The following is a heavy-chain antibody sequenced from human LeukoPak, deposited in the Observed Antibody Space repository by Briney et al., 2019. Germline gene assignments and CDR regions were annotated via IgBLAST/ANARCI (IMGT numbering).Heavy chain of an antibody. CDR3: AREMVSIVVVPAAIASYYYYGMDV. Sequence: ASVKVSCKASGYTFTSYGISWVRQAPGQGLEWMGWISAYNGNTNYAQKLQGRVTMTTDTSTSTAYMELRSLRSDDTAVYYCAREMVSIVVVPAAIASYYYYGMDVWGQGTTVTVSS. D-gene: IGHD2-2*02. V-gene: IGHV1-18*01. CDR1: GYTFTSYG. CDR2: ISAYNGNT. J-gene: IGHJ6*02.